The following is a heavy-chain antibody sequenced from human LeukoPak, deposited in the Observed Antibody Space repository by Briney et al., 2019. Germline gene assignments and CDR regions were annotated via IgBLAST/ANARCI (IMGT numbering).Heavy chain of an antibody. CDR2: IYPGDSDT. V-gene: IGHV5-51*01. J-gene: IGHJ4*02. CDR3: ARRGYCSSTSCYSFDY. CDR1: GYSFTSYW. Sequence: GESLKISCKGSGYSFTSYWIGWVRQMPGKGLEWMVIIYPGDSDTRYSPSFQGQVTISADKSISTAYLQWSSLKASDTAMYYCARRGYCSSTSCYSFDYWGQGTLVTVSS. D-gene: IGHD2-2*01.